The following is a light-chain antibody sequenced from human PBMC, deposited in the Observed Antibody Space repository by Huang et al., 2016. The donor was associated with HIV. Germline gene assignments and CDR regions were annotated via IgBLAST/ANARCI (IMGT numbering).Light chain of an antibody. J-gene: IGKJ2*01. CDR1: QNINKY. Sequence: DIQITQSPSSLYASVGDRVTITCRASQNINKYLNWYQQQPGKAPKLLISGASTLQSGVPSSFSGSGSGTDFTLTISSLQPEDSAVYFCQQSVKTPRTFGQGTKLEI. CDR2: GAS. V-gene: IGKV1-39*01. CDR3: QQSVKTPRT.